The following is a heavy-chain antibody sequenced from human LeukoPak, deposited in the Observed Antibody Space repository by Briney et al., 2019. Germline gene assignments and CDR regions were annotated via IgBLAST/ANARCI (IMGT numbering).Heavy chain of an antibody. D-gene: IGHD3-10*01. V-gene: IGHV3-30*18. J-gene: IGHJ4*02. CDR1: GFTFSRYG. CDR2: ISYDGSNK. CDR3: AKVFIDMVSPTHYFDY. Sequence: GRSLRLSCAASGFTFSRYGMQWVRQAPGKGLEWVAVISYDGSNKYYADSVKGRFTISRDNSKNAVYLQMNSLRAEDTAVYYCAKVFIDMVSPTHYFDYWGQGTLVTVSS.